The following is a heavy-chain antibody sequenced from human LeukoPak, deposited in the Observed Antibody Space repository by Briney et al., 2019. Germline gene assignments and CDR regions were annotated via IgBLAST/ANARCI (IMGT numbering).Heavy chain of an antibody. D-gene: IGHD3-10*01. V-gene: IGHV4-61*01. CDR2: IYYRGST. Sequence: SETLSLTCAVSGGSISSNSYYWSWIRQPPGKGLEWIGYIYYRGSTNYNSSLKSRVTISVDTSKNQFSLKLSSVTAADTAFYYCARAPGGFGSGSRGAFDIWGQGTMVTVSS. J-gene: IGHJ3*02. CDR1: GGSISSNSYY. CDR3: ARAPGGFGSGSRGAFDI.